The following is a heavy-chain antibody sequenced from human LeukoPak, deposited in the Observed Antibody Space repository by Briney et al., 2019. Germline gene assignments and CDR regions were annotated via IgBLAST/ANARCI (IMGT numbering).Heavy chain of an antibody. J-gene: IGHJ4*02. CDR2: INHSGST. D-gene: IGHD6-19*01. CDR1: GGSSSGYY. Sequence: SETLSLTCAVYGGSSSGYYWSWIRQPPGKGLEWIGEINHSGSTNYNPSLKSRVTISVDTSKNQFSLKLSSVTAADTAVYYCASTPTGYSSGWYGFWGQGTLVTVSS. CDR3: ASTPTGYSSGWYGF. V-gene: IGHV4-34*01.